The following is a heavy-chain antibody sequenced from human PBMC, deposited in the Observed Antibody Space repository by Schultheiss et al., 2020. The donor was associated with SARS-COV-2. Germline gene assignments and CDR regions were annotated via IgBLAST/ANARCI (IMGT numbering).Heavy chain of an antibody. CDR2: ISSSGSTI. V-gene: IGHV3-48*04. CDR3: AREGGIVLMVYGLDAFDI. J-gene: IGHJ3*02. D-gene: IGHD2-8*01. Sequence: GGSLRLSCAASGFTFSSYSMNWVRQAPGKGLEWVSYISSSGSTIYYADSVKGRFTISRDNAKNSLYLQMNSLRAEDTAVYYCAREGGIVLMVYGLDAFDIWGQGTMVTVSS. CDR1: GFTFSSYS.